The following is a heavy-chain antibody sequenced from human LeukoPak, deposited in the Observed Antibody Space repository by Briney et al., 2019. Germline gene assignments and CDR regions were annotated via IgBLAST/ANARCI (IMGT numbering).Heavy chain of an antibody. V-gene: IGHV1-2*02. D-gene: IGHD6-13*01. CDR1: GYTYTDYY. CDR3: ASGSWFDY. J-gene: IGHJ4*02. Sequence: ASVKDSRKASGYTYTDYYMHWVRQAPGQGRGWMGCINPVSGGTNYAQKFQSRVTMTKDTSISTAYMELCRLRSDDTYVYYCASGSWFDYWGQGTLVTVSS. CDR2: INPVSGGT.